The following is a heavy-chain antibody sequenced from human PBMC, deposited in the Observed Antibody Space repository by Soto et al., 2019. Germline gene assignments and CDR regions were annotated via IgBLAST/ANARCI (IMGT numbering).Heavy chain of an antibody. CDR3: ASDPGGDYWGAFDI. Sequence: EVQVMESGGGLVQPGGSLRLSCAASGFTFTNSWMTWVRQAPGKRLEWVANIKPDGSDKYYLDSLEGRFTISRDNAKNSLYLQMYSLRADDTAVYFCASDPGGDYWGAFDILGQGTLVTVSS. CDR2: IKPDGSDK. D-gene: IGHD2-21*01. J-gene: IGHJ3*02. CDR1: GFTFTNSW. V-gene: IGHV3-7*05.